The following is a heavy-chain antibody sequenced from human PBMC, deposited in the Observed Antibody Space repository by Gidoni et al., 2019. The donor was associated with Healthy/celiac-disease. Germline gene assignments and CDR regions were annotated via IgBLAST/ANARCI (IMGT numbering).Heavy chain of an antibody. V-gene: IGHV3-7*03. CDR3: ARVVKAAGFDY. J-gene: IGHJ4*02. D-gene: IGHD2-21*01. CDR2: IKQDGSEK. CDR1: GFTFSSYG. Sequence: EVQLVESGGGLVQPGGSLRLSCAASGFTFSSYGMSWVRQAPGKGLEWVANIKQDGSEKYYVDSVKGRFTISRDNAKNSLYLQMNSLRAEDTAVYYCARVVKAAGFDYWGQGTLVTVSS.